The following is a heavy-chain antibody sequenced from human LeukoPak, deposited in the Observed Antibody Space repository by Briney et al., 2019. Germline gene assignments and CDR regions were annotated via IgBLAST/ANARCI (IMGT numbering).Heavy chain of an antibody. D-gene: IGHD2-2*01. Sequence: GRPLRLSCAASGFTFSSYGMHWVRQAPGKGLEWVAVIWYDGSNKYYADSVKGRFTISRDNSKNTLYLQMNSLRAEDTAVYYCARGMPFMDVWGQGTTVTVSS. J-gene: IGHJ6*02. V-gene: IGHV3-33*01. CDR2: IWYDGSNK. CDR3: ARGMPFMDV. CDR1: GFTFSSYG.